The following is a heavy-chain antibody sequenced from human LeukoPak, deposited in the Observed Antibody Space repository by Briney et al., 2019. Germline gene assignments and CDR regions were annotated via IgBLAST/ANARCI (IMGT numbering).Heavy chain of an antibody. Sequence: GGSLRLSCAASGFTFSSYEMNWVRQAPGKGLEWVSTISGSGDSTYYADSVKGRFTISRDNSKITLYLQMNSLRAEDTAVYYCAKDRAVRGIMGGLPYWGQGTLVTVSS. D-gene: IGHD3-10*01. CDR1: GFTFSSYE. CDR3: AKDRAVRGIMGGLPY. CDR2: ISGSGDST. V-gene: IGHV3-23*01. J-gene: IGHJ4*02.